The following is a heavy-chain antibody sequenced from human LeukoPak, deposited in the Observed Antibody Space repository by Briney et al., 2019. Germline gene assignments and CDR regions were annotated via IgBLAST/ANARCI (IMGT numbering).Heavy chain of an antibody. Sequence: SETLSLTCTVSGGSISSSSYYWGWIRQPPGKGLVWIGSIYYSGSTYYNPSLKSRFTISVDTSKNQFSLKLSSVTAADTAVYYCARLLMNYDFWSGYYAYNWFDPWGQGTLVTVSS. CDR3: ARLLMNYDFWSGYYAYNWFDP. V-gene: IGHV4-39*01. J-gene: IGHJ5*02. CDR2: IYYSGST. D-gene: IGHD3-3*01. CDR1: GGSISSSSYY.